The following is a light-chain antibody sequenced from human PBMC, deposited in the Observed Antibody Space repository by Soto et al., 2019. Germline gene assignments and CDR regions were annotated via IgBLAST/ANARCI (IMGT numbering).Light chain of an antibody. CDR1: QSIGSN. Sequence: ELVMTQSPATLCLSPGDTATLSCRASQSIGSNLAWYQQKPGQPPGPLIYGASTRASGVPARFSGRGSGTEFTLTITNLQSEDFAVYYCQQYSTWVTFGGGTQLEIE. J-gene: IGKJ4*01. CDR3: QQYSTWVT. V-gene: IGKV3-15*01. CDR2: GAS.